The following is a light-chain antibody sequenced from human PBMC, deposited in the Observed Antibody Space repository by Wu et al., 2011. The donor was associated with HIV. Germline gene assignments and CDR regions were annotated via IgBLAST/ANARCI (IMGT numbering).Light chain of an antibody. Sequence: EILLTQSPGTLSLSPGERVTLSCRASQSVRSQLAWYQQKPGQAPRLLIYGASTRATGVPARFSGSGSGTEFTLTISSLQPEDVATYYCQKYNTAPWTFGQGTKVE. CDR1: QSVRSQ. CDR2: GAS. CDR3: QKYNTAPWT. V-gene: IGKV3-15*01. J-gene: IGKJ1*01.